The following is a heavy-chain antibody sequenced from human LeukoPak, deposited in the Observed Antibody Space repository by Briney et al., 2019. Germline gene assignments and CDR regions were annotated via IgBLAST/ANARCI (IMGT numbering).Heavy chain of an antibody. V-gene: IGHV3-21*01. CDR3: ARVSSGDAFDI. CDR1: GFTFSSYA. D-gene: IGHD3-10*01. CDR2: ISSSSSYI. Sequence: GGSLRLSCAASGFTFSSYAMSWVRQAPGKGLEWVSSISSSSSYIYYADSVKGRFTISRDNAKNSLYLQMNSLRAEDTAVYYCARVSSGDAFDIWGQGTMVTVSS. J-gene: IGHJ3*02.